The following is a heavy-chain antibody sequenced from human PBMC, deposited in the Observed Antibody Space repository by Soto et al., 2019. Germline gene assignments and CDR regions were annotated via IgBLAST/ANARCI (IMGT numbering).Heavy chain of an antibody. V-gene: IGHV4-59*01. CDR2: IYYSGST. D-gene: IGHD5-12*01. CDR3: ARVRGRWLQGLTWEGDNLIDY. CDR1: GGSISSYY. Sequence: QVQLQESGPGLVKPSETLSLTCTVSGGSISSYYWSWIRQPPGKGLEWIGYIYYSGSTNYNPSLKSRVTISVDTSKNQFSLKLSSVTAADTAVYYCARVRGRWLQGLTWEGDNLIDYWGQGTLVTVSS. J-gene: IGHJ4*02.